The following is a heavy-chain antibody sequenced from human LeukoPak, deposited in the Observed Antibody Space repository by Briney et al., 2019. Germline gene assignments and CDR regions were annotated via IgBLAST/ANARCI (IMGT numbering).Heavy chain of an antibody. CDR3: AKDLPYLTWIQLLFDY. CDR2: ISYDGSNK. J-gene: IGHJ4*02. CDR1: GFTFSSYG. D-gene: IGHD5-18*01. V-gene: IGHV3-30*18. Sequence: GGSLRLSCAASGFTFSSYGMHWVRQAPGKGLEWVAVISYDGSNKYYADSVKGRFTISRDNSKNTLYLQMNSLRAEDTAVYYCAKDLPYLTWIQLLFDYWGQGTLVTVSS.